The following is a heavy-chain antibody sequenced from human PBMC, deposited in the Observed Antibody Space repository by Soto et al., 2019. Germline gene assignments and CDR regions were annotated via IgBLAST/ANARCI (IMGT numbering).Heavy chain of an antibody. V-gene: IGHV4-59*12. Sequence: SETLSLTCTVSGGSISRYYWSWIRQPPGKGLEWMGEMYNTGSTDYNPSLKSRVTISVDTSKNQFSLKLSSVTAEDTAVYYWGRDWLFLAAAGASYYYYGMDVWGQGTTVTVSS. CDR3: GRDWLFLAAAGASYYYYGMDV. CDR1: GGSISRYY. CDR2: MYNTGST. J-gene: IGHJ6*02. D-gene: IGHD6-13*01.